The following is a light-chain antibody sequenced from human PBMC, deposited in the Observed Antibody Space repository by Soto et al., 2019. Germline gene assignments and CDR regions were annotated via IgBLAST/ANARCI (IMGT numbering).Light chain of an antibody. CDR2: AAS. J-gene: IGKJ3*01. CDR1: QGISSY. CDR3: KQLTSYPRT. V-gene: IGKV1-9*01. Sequence: DIQMTQSPSSLSASAGDRVRITCRASQGISSYIAWYQQKPGKAPKLLIYAASTLQSGVPSRFSGSGSGKDFTLTISSLQPEDFATYYCKQLTSYPRTSGPGNKVEIX.